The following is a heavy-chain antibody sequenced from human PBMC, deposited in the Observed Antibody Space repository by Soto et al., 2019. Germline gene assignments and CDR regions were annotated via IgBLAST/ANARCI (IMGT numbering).Heavy chain of an antibody. D-gene: IGHD3-10*01. J-gene: IGHJ4*02. V-gene: IGHV4-59*01. CDR2: IYASGAT. CDR3: ARSHSFDGSIYHYYFDF. CDR1: GGSISTYY. Sequence: SETLSLTCTVSGGSISTYYWSWIRQPPGGTLEWIGYIYASGATTYNPSLESRVTMSVDMPNNEFSLELTSLTAADTAVYYCARSHSFDGSIYHYYFDFWGQGTLVPVSS.